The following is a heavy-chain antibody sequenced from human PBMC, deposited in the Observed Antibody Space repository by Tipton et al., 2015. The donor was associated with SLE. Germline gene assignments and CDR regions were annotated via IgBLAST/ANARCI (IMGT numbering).Heavy chain of an antibody. CDR1: GYSISSGYY. Sequence: TLSLTCTVSGYSISSGYYWGWIRQPPGKGLEWIGSIYHSGSTYYNPSLKSRVTISVDTSKNQFSLKLSSVTAADTAVYYCARGVLQYYYDSSGYYPYWGQGTLVTVSS. CDR2: IYHSGST. J-gene: IGHJ4*02. V-gene: IGHV4-38-2*02. D-gene: IGHD3-22*01. CDR3: ARGVLQYYYDSSGYYPY.